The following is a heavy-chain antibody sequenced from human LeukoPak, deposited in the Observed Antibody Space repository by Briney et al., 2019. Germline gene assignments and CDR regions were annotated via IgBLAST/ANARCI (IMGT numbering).Heavy chain of an antibody. CDR2: ISGSGGST. V-gene: IGHV3-23*01. D-gene: IGHD6-19*01. Sequence: GGSLRLSCAASGFTFSSYAMSWVRQAPGKGLEWVSAISGSGGSTYYADSVKGRFTISRDDSKNTLYLQMNSLRAEDTAVYYCAKAATHSSGWYGEDYWGQGTLVTVSS. CDR1: GFTFSSYA. CDR3: AKAATHSSGWYGEDY. J-gene: IGHJ4*02.